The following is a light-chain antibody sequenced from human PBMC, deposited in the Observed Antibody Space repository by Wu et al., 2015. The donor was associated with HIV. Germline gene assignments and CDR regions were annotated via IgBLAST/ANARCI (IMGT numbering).Light chain of an antibody. CDR3: QQYGGSPSNQP. Sequence: EIVLTQSPGTLSLSPGERATLSCRASQRVMSSSLAWYQQKPGQAPSLLIYGSSSRATGISYRFSGSGSGTDFTLTISRLEPEDSAVYYCQQYGGSPSNQPFGQGTRLEI. V-gene: IGKV3-20*01. CDR2: GSS. J-gene: IGKJ5*01. CDR1: QRVMSSS.